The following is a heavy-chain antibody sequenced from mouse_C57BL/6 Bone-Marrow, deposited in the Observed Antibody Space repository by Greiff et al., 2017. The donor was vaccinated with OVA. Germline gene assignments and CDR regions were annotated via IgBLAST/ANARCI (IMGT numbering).Heavy chain of an antibody. J-gene: IGHJ2*01. CDR3: RGGTTCYLDY. Sequence: EVKLMESGGGLVQPGESLKLSCESNEYEFPSHDMSWGRKTPEKRLELVAAINSDGGSTYYPDTMERRVIISRDNTKKTLYLHTSSLRSEDSASKYSRGGTTCYLDYWGQGTTLTVSS. CDR2: INSDGGST. D-gene: IGHD2-14*01. V-gene: IGHV5-2*01. CDR1: EYEFPSHD.